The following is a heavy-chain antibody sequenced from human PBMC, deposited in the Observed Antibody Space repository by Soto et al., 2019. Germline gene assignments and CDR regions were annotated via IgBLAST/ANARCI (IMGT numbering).Heavy chain of an antibody. V-gene: IGHV1-69*02. D-gene: IGHD5-12*01. CDR2: IIPILGIA. CDR3: AHIVAKHYGMDV. CDR1: GGTFSSYT. Sequence: QVQLVQSGAEVKKPGSSVKVSCKASGGTFSSYTISWVRQAPGQGLEWMGRIIPILGIANYAQKFQGRVTIVAXXSTSTAYMELSRLRSEDTAVYYCAHIVAKHYGMDVWGQGTTVTVSS. J-gene: IGHJ6*02.